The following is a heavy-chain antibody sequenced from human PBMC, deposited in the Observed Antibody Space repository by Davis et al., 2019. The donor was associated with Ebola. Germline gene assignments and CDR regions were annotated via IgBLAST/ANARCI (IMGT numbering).Heavy chain of an antibody. J-gene: IGHJ3*02. V-gene: IGHV4-34*01. CDR2: INHSGST. CDR1: GGSFSGYY. D-gene: IGHD7-27*01. Sequence: MPSETLSLTCAVYGGSFSGYYWSWIRQPPGKGLEWIGEINHSGSTNYNPSLKSRVTISVDTSKNQFSLKLSSVTAADMAVYYCARGCRSLGKDAFDIWGQGTMVTVSS. CDR3: ARGCRSLGKDAFDI.